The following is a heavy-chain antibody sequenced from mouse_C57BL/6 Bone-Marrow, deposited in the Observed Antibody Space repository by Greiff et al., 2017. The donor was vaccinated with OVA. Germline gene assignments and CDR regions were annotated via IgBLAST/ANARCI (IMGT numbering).Heavy chain of an antibody. V-gene: IGHV1-82*01. D-gene: IGHD2-14*01. Sequence: VQLQQSGPELVKPGASVKLSCKASGYAFSSSWMNWVKQRPGKGLEWIGRIYPGDGDTNYNGKFKGKATLTADKSSSTAYMQLSSLTSEDSAVDFYAGREVRRSSWFAYWGQGTLVTVSA. CDR2: IYPGDGDT. J-gene: IGHJ3*01. CDR1: GYAFSSSW. CDR3: AGREVRRSSWFAY.